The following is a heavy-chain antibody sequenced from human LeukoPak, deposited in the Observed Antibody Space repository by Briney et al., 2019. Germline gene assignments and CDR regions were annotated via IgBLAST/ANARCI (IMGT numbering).Heavy chain of an antibody. CDR2: IYHSGST. V-gene: IGHV4-59*01. CDR1: GGSISSYY. Sequence: SETLSLTCTVSGGSISSYYWSWIRQPPGKGLKGIGYIYHSGSTNYNPSLKSRVTISVDTSKNQFSLKLSSVTAADTAVYYCATTFIGSPGDPMDYWGQGTLVTVSS. CDR3: ATTFIGSPGDPMDY. J-gene: IGHJ4*02. D-gene: IGHD1-26*01.